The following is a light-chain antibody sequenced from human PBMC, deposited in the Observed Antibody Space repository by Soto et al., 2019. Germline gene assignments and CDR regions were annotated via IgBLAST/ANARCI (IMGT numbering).Light chain of an antibody. J-gene: IGKJ3*01. CDR3: QQYNDWPFT. CDR1: QSVRSNF. V-gene: IGKV3-20*01. Sequence: EIVLTQSPGTLSLSPGERATLSCRASQSVRSNFLAWYQQKPGQALRLLIYGASNRATGIPDRFSGSGSGTDFTLTITRLEAEDFAVYYCQQYNDWPFTFGPGTKVDNK. CDR2: GAS.